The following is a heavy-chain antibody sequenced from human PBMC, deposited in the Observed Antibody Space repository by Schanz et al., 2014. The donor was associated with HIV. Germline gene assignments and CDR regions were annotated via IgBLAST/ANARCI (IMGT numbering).Heavy chain of an antibody. D-gene: IGHD2-15*01. CDR3: ARGYCSGGTCYSGDY. Sequence: QVRLVQSGAEVKKPGASVKVSCKASGYTFTSYGINWVRQAPGQGLEWMGWISGYIGNTNYAQNLQGRVTMTADTFTSTAYMELRSLTSDDTAVYYCARGYCSGGTCYSGDYWGQGTLVTVSS. J-gene: IGHJ4*02. CDR2: ISGYIGNT. CDR1: GYTFTSYG. V-gene: IGHV1-18*01.